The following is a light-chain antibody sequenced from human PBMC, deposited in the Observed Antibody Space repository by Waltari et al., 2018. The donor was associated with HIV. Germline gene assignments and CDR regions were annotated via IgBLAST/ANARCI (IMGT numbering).Light chain of an antibody. V-gene: IGLV2-23*02. CDR1: SSDVGIFNL. Sequence: QSALTQPASVSGSPGQSITISCTGGSSDVGIFNLVPWYHQPPGKAPKIVISEVTKRPSGGSNRFSGSKSGNTASLTISGLLAEDEADYYCFSYAGRSTHVVFGGGTKLTVL. CDR3: FSYAGRSTHVV. J-gene: IGLJ2*01. CDR2: EVT.